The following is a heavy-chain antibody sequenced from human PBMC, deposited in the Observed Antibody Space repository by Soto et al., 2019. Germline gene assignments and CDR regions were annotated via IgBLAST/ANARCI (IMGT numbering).Heavy chain of an antibody. V-gene: IGHV1-18*01. J-gene: IGHJ5*02. Sequence: QVQLVQSGAEVKKPGASVKVSCKASGYIFTNYGISWVRQAPGQGLEWMGWINTYNGNTNHAQKLQGRVTMTTDTSTSTAYMELRSLRSDDTAVYYCARGVGSGTYYNQYNWFDPWGQGTLVTVSS. CDR1: GYIFTNYG. CDR2: INTYNGNT. D-gene: IGHD3-10*01. CDR3: ARGVGSGTYYNQYNWFDP.